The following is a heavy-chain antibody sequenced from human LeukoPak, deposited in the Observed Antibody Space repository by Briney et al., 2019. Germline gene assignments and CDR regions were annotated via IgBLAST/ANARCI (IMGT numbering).Heavy chain of an antibody. CDR3: AREFRTTTWSFDAFDL. CDR2: INPTSGAT. D-gene: IGHD1/OR15-1a*01. Sequence: ASVKVSCKASGYTFTDYYMHWVPQAPGQGLYWVVWINPTSGATIYAQKFQGRVTMTRDTSNNTSYMELSRLRSDDTAVYYCAREFRTTTWSFDAFDLWGQGTMVTVSS. CDR1: GYTFTDYY. J-gene: IGHJ3*01. V-gene: IGHV1-2*02.